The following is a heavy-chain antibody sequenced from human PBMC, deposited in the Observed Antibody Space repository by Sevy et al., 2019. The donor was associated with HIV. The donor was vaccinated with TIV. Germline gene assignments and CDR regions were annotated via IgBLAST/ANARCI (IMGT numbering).Heavy chain of an antibody. Sequence: GGSLRLSCAASGFTFSSYAMHWVRQAPGKGPEWVAVISYDGNNKYHADSVKDRFTISRDNSKNTLYLQMNSLRDEDTAVYYCAGDGSSGGLFLKDYYYFGMDVWGQGTTVTVSS. J-gene: IGHJ6*02. V-gene: IGHV3-30*04. CDR3: AGDGSSGGLFLKDYYYFGMDV. CDR1: GFTFSSYA. D-gene: IGHD3-16*01. CDR2: ISYDGNNK.